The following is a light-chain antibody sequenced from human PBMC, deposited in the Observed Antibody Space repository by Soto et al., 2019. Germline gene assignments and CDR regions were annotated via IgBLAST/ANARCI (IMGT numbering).Light chain of an antibody. CDR2: GAS. V-gene: IGKV3-20*01. Sequence: EIVLTQSPGTLSLSPGERATLSCRASQSVSSNYLAWFQQRPGQPPRLLISGASSRATGIPDGFSGSGSGTDFTLTISRLEPEDFAVYHCQQYGGAPWTFGQGTKVEIK. CDR1: QSVSSNY. J-gene: IGKJ1*01. CDR3: QQYGGAPWT.